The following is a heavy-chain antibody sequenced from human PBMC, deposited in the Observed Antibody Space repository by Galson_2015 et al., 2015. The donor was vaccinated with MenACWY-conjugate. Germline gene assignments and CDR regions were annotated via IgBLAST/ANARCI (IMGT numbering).Heavy chain of an antibody. Sequence: SVKVSCKASGYTFTSYAMHWVRQAPGQRLEWMGWINAGNGNTKYSQKFQGRVTITRDTSASTAYMELSSLRSEDTAVYYCARDNIVATITPGDYYYYGMDVWGQGTTVTVSS. CDR1: GYTFTSYA. CDR3: ARDNIVATITPGDYYYYGMDV. J-gene: IGHJ6*02. CDR2: INAGNGNT. D-gene: IGHD5-12*01. V-gene: IGHV1-3*01.